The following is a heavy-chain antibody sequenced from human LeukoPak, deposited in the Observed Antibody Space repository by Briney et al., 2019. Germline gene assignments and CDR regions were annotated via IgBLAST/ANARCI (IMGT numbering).Heavy chain of an antibody. V-gene: IGHV3-11*01. CDR1: GFTFSDYD. CDR3: ARESLRPRWNDVEWFDA. D-gene: IGHD1-1*01. CDR2: ISSGGTII. Sequence: GGSLRLSCAASGFTFSDYDMSWIRQVPGQGLELVSRISSGGTIIYYVDSVKGRFTISRDNAKNSLHLQMNSLRAEDTAVYFCARESLRPRWNDVEWFDAWGQGTLVTVSS. J-gene: IGHJ5*02.